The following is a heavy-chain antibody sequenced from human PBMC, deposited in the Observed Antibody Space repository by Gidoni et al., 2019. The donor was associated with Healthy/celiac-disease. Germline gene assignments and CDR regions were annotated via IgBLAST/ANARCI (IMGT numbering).Heavy chain of an antibody. CDR2: IYYSGST. D-gene: IGHD2-8*01. CDR3: ASTPRLMVYRGSFDY. V-gene: IGHV4-31*03. Sequence: QVQLQESGPGLVKPSQTLSLTCTVSVGSIRSGGYYWSWIRQHPGKGLEWIGYIYYSGSTYYNPSLKSRVTISVDTSKNQFSLKLSSVTAADTAVYYCASTPRLMVYRGSFDYWGQGTLVTVSS. CDR1: VGSIRSGGYY. J-gene: IGHJ4*02.